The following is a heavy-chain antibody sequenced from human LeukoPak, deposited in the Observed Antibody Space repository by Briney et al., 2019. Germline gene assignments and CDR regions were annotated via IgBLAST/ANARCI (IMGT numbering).Heavy chain of an antibody. Sequence: ASVKVSCKASGYTFTSCYMHWVRQAPGQGLEWMGIINPSGGSTSYAQKFQGRVTMTRDMSTSTVYMELSSLRSEDTAVYYCARDLPGDFDFDYWGQGTLVTVSS. CDR1: GYTFTSCY. J-gene: IGHJ4*02. D-gene: IGHD2-21*02. CDR3: ARDLPGDFDFDY. CDR2: INPSGGST. V-gene: IGHV1-46*01.